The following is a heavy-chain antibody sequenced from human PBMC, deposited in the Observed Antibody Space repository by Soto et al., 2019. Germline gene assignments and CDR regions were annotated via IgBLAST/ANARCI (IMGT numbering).Heavy chain of an antibody. D-gene: IGHD2-2*01. CDR3: TTISSQDDY. Sequence: GGSLRLSCAASGFSFSNHWMSWVRQAPGKGLEWVANIKEDGTEKFYVDSVKGRFTISRDNAKTSVFLQMNSLRVEDTAVYYCTTISSQDDYWGQGTLVTVSS. J-gene: IGHJ4*02. CDR2: IKEDGTEK. CDR1: GFSFSNHW. V-gene: IGHV3-7*01.